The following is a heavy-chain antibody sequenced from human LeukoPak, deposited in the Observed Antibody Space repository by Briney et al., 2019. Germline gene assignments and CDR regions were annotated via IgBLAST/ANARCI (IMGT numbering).Heavy chain of an antibody. V-gene: IGHV3-21*06. D-gene: IGHD3-10*01. CDR2: ITGRSYDI. J-gene: IGHJ4*02. Sequence: GGSLRLSCVASGFTFTDYTMNWVRQAPGKGLEWVSSITGRSYDIYYADSVRGRFTISRDNAKNSLFLQMNSLRAEDTALYYCTRDADPIELKDYWGQGTLVTVSS. CDR1: GFTFTDYT. CDR3: TRDADPIELKDY.